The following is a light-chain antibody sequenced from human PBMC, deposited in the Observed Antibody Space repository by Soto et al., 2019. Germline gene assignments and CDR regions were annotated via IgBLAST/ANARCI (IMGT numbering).Light chain of an antibody. V-gene: IGKV1-39*01. CDR3: QQSYSTPRT. J-gene: IGKJ1*01. CDR1: QSLSSY. CDR2: AAS. Sequence: DIQMTQSPSSLSASVGDRVTITCRASQSLSSYLNWYQQKPGKAPKLLIYAASSLQRGVPSRFSGSGSGTDVTLTISRLQPEDFGIYSCQQSYSTPRTYGQGTKVESK.